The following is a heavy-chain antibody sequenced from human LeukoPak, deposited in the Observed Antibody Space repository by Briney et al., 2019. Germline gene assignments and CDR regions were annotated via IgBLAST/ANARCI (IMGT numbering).Heavy chain of an antibody. Sequence: SETLSLTCTVSGASTSSYYWSWVRQPPGKGLEWIGYIYYSGTTHYNPSLKSRVTISIDPSKNQFSLRLSSVTAADTAVYYCARGGHDYWGQGTLVTVSS. CDR2: IYYSGTT. CDR1: GASTSSYY. V-gene: IGHV4-59*01. CDR3: ARGGHDY. J-gene: IGHJ4*02.